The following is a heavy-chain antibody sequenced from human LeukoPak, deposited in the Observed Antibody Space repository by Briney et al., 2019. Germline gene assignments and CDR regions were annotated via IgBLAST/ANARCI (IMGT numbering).Heavy chain of an antibody. CDR2: IFYSGRT. CDR1: GGSIRGSTYY. D-gene: IGHD3-10*01. J-gene: IGHJ5*02. V-gene: IGHV4-39*07. Sequence: SETLSLTCTVSGGSIRGSTYYWGWIRQTPGKGLEWIGSIFYSGRTHYNLSLKSRVTISVDTSKNQFSLKLSSVTAADTAVYYCASSVDYYGSNWFDPWGQGTLVTVSS. CDR3: ASSVDYYGSNWFDP.